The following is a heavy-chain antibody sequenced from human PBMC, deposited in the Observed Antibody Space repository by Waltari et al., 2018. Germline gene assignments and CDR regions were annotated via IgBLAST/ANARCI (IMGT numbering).Heavy chain of an antibody. V-gene: IGHV4-59*11. Sequence: VQLQESGPGLVKPSETLSLRCNVAGDSIRSPFWSWIRQAPGKGLEGIGHMYFSGTKDYNPSLKSRVAISIDTSKNHFSLNLRSVTAADTAIYYCARLPRGSVIIGAFDIWGQGTQVTVSS. CDR1: GDSIRSPF. CDR3: ARLPRGSVIIGAFDI. CDR2: MYFSGTK. D-gene: IGHD3-22*01. J-gene: IGHJ3*02.